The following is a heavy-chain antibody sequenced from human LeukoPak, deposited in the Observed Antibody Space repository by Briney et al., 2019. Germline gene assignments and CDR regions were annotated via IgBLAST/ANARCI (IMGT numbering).Heavy chain of an antibody. Sequence: GGSLRLSCAASGFTFSSYGMHWVRQAPGKGLEWVAFIRYDGSNKYYADSVKGRFTISRDNAKNSLYLQMNSLRAEDTAVYYCARGRPPMYYYDSSGYPTADYWGQGTLVTVSS. V-gene: IGHV3-30*02. CDR2: IRYDGSNK. D-gene: IGHD3-22*01. CDR1: GFTFSSYG. CDR3: ARGRPPMYYYDSSGYPTADY. J-gene: IGHJ4*02.